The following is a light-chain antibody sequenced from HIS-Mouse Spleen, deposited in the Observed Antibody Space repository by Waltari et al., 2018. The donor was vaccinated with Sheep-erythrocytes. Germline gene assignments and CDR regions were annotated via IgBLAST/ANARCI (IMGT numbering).Light chain of an antibody. CDR3: QQYNSSLT. V-gene: IGKV1-5*03. J-gene: IGKJ3*01. CDR2: KAS. Sequence: DIQMTQSPSTLSASVGDRVTITCRASQSISSWLAWYQQKPGKAHKLLIYKASSLESGVPSRFSGSGSGTEFTLTISSLQPDDFATYYCQQYNSSLTFGPGTKVDIK. CDR1: QSISSW.